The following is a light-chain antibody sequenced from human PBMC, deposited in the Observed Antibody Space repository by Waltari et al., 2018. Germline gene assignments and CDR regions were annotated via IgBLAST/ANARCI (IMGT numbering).Light chain of an antibody. V-gene: IGLV4-69*02. J-gene: IGLJ2*01. Sequence: QLVLTQSPSASASLGASLKLTCTLSSGHSTYAIDCHQQQPGKCPRYLMKVDSNGGHFKGDGIADRFSGSSSGTERYLTISSLQSDDEADYYCQTWVTGIRVVFGGGTKLTVL. CDR1: SGHSTYA. CDR2: VDSNGGH. CDR3: QTWVTGIRVV.